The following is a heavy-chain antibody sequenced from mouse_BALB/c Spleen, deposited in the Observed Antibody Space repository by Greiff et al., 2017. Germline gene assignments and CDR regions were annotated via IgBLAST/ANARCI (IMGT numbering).Heavy chain of an antibody. CDR1: GFSLTSYG. V-gene: IGHV2-2*02. D-gene: IGHD2-3*01. J-gene: IGHJ3*01. CDR2: IWSGGST. Sequence: VMLVESGPGLVQPSQSLSITCTVSGFSLTSYGVHWVRQSPGKGLEWLGVIWSGGSTDYNAAFISRLSISKDNSKSQVFFKMNSLQANDTAIYYCARDYEGFAYWGQGTLVTVSA. CDR3: ARDYEGFAY.